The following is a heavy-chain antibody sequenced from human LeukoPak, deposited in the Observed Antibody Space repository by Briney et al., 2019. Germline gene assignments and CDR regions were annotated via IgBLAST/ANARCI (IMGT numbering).Heavy chain of an antibody. CDR2: ISWNSGSI. CDR3: AKDRLGRGGYGMDV. CDR1: GFTIDDYA. V-gene: IGHV3-9*01. J-gene: IGHJ6*02. Sequence: SLSFSCAASGFTIDDYAMRGVRPAPGEGLEWVSGISWNSGSIGYADSVKSRFTISRDNAKNSLYLQMNSLRAEDTALYYCAKDRLGRGGYGMDVWGQGTTVTVSS. D-gene: IGHD3-10*01.